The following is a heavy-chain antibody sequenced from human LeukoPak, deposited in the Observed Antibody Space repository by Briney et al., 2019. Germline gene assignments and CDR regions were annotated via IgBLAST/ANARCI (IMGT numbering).Heavy chain of an antibody. CDR3: TTDRYNY. Sequence: GGSLRLSCATSGFTFSSHVMSWVRQAPGRGLEWVGRIKSRSDGGTTDYIAPVKGRFTISRDDSKNTLYLQIYSLKTEDTAVYYCTTDRYNYWGQGTLVTVSS. J-gene: IGHJ4*02. D-gene: IGHD2-2*02. CDR1: GFTFSSHV. V-gene: IGHV3-15*01. CDR2: IKSRSDGGTT.